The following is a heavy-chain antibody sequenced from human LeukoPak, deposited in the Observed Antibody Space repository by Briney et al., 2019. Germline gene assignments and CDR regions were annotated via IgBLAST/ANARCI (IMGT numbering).Heavy chain of an antibody. CDR3: ARHYYGSGSYYFDNWFDP. J-gene: IGHJ5*02. V-gene: IGHV4-39*01. CDR1: GGSISSSSYY. CDR2: IYYSGST. D-gene: IGHD3-10*01. Sequence: TSETLSLTCTVSGGSISSSSYYWGWIRQPPGKGLEWIGSIYYSGSTYYSPSLKSRVTISVDTSKNQFSLKLSSVTAADTAVYYCARHYYGSGSYYFDNWFDPWGQGTLVTVSS.